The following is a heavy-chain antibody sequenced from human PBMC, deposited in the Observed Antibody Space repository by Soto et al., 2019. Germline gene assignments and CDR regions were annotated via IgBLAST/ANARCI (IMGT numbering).Heavy chain of an antibody. Sequence: PGGSLRLSCTASGFTFGDYAMSWVRQAPGKGLEWVGFIRSKAYGGTTEYAASVKGRFTTSRDDSKSIAYLQMNSLKTEDTAVYYCNLASSGYRVARAFDIWGQGTMVTVSS. D-gene: IGHD3-3*01. V-gene: IGHV3-49*04. CDR3: NLASSGYRVARAFDI. CDR2: IRSKAYGGTT. CDR1: GFTFGDYA. J-gene: IGHJ3*02.